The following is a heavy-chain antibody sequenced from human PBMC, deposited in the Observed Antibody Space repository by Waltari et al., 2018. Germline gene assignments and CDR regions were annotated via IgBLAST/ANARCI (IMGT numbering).Heavy chain of an antibody. J-gene: IGHJ4*02. D-gene: IGHD2-21*02. CDR1: GFTFGYFW. V-gene: IGHV3-7*01. CDR3: AACIEVTGAYDF. CDR2: IKEDGSAT. Sequence: EVQLVASGAGLVQPGGSLSLSCAAPGFTFGYFWVSWVRQGPGRGLEWLANIKEDGSATYSVDSVKGRFTISRDNAKNSLYVQMNNLRAEDTAVYYCAACIEVTGAYDFWGQGSLVTVSS.